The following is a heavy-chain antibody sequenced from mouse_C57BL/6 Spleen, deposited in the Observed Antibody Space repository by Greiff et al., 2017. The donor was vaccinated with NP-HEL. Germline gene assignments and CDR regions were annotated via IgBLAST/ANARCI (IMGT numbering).Heavy chain of an antibody. CDR1: GFTFSSYA. D-gene: IGHD3-2*02. V-gene: IGHV5-4*03. Sequence: EVKLMESGGGLVKPGGSLKLSCAASGFTFSSYAMSWVRQTPEKRLEWVATISDGGSYTYYPDNVKGRFTISRDNAKNNLYLQMSHLKSEDTAMYYCARKEAGVYFDYWGQGTTLTVSS. CDR2: ISDGGSYT. J-gene: IGHJ2*01. CDR3: ARKEAGVYFDY.